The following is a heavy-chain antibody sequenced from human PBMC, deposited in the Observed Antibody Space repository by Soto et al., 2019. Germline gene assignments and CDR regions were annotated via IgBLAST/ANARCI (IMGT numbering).Heavy chain of an antibody. J-gene: IGHJ4*02. D-gene: IGHD6-6*01. CDR2: IYHSGST. CDR3: ARVDSSYGFDY. Sequence: SETLSLTCAVSGYSISSGYYWGWIRQPPGKGLEWIGSIYHSGSTYYNPSLKSRVTISVDTSKHQFSLRLTSVTAADTAVYYCARVDSSYGFDYWGQGTLVTASS. CDR1: GYSISSGYY. V-gene: IGHV4-38-2*01.